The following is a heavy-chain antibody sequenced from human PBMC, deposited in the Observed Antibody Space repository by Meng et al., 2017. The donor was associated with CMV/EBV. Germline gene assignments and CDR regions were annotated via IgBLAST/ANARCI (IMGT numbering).Heavy chain of an antibody. J-gene: IGHJ6*02. CDR2: IRYDGSNK. V-gene: IGHV3-30*02. D-gene: IGHD3-16*02. CDR1: GFTFSSHG. CDR3: AKDSSSTSPFYYYYYGMDV. Sequence: GESLKISCAASGFTFSSHGMHWVRQAPGKGLEWVAFIRYDGSNKYYADSVKGRFTISRDNSKNTLYLQMNSLRAEDTAVYYCAKDSSSTSPFYYYYYGMDVWGQGTTVTVSS.